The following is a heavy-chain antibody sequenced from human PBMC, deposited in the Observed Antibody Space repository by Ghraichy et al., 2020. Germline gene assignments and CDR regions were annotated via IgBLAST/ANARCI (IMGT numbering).Heavy chain of an antibody. V-gene: IGHV4-30-2*01. D-gene: IGHD3-3*01. CDR3: ARACYDFWSGYLLGFDP. CDR2: IYHSGST. Sequence: SESLSLTCAVSGGSISSGGYSWSWIRQPPGKGLEWIGYIYHSGSTYYNTSLMSRVTISVDSSKNQFSLKLSSVTAADTAVYYCARACYDFWSGYLLGFDPWGQGTLVTVSS. CDR1: GGSISSGGYS. J-gene: IGHJ5*02.